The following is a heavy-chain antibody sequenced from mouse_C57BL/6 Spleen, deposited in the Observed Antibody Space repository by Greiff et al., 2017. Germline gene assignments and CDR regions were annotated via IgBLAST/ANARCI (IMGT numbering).Heavy chain of an antibody. Sequence: VQLQQSGAELVRPGASVTLSGKASGYTFTDYEMHWVKQTPVHGLEWIGAIDPETGGTAYNQKFKGKAILTADKSSSTAYMELRSLTSEDSAVYYCTRRVASYGSGFDYWGQGTTLTVSS. CDR1: GYTFTDYE. CDR2: IDPETGGT. CDR3: TRRVASYGSGFDY. J-gene: IGHJ2*01. V-gene: IGHV1-15*01. D-gene: IGHD1-1*01.